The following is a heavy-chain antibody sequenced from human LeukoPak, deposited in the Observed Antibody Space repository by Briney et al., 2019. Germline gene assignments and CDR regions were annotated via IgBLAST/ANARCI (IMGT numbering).Heavy chain of an antibody. V-gene: IGHV3-30*02. D-gene: IGHD1-14*01. CDR3: AKTGFQWGEYFYYMDV. CDR1: EFTFNIYW. J-gene: IGHJ6*03. Sequence: GGSLRLSCAASEFTFNIYWMSWVRQAPGKGLEWVAFIRHDGSDIYYADSVRGRFTISRDNSKNTLYFQMNSLIYEDTAVYYCAKTGFQWGEYFYYMDVWGKGTTVTVSS. CDR2: IRHDGSDI.